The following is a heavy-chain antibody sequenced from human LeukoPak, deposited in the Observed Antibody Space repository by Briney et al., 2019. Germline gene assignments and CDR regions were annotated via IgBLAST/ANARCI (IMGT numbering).Heavy chain of an antibody. CDR2: IYYSGST. CDR1: GGSISSSSYC. V-gene: IGHV4-39*01. D-gene: IGHD3-3*01. J-gene: IGHJ6*02. Sequence: SETLSLTCTVSGGSISSSSYCWGWIRQPPGKGLEWIGSIYYSGSTYYNPSLKSRITISVYTSKNQFSLKLSSVTAADTAVYYCARHVKDSSVFGVVSWDYYYGMDVWGQGTTVTVSS. CDR3: ARHVKDSSVFGVVSWDYYYGMDV.